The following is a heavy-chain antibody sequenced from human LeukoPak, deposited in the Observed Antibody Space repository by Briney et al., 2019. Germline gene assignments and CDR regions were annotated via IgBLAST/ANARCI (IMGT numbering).Heavy chain of an antibody. V-gene: IGHV3-30*15. CDR1: GFTFSSYA. J-gene: IGHJ4*02. CDR3: ARGFSSSWEGDFDY. CDR2: ISYDGSNK. Sequence: GGSLRLSCAASGFTFSSYAMHWVRQAPGRGQELVAVISYDGSNKYYADSVKGRFTISRDNSKNTLYLQMSSLRAEDTAVYYCARGFSSSWEGDFDYWGQGTLVTVSS. D-gene: IGHD6-6*01.